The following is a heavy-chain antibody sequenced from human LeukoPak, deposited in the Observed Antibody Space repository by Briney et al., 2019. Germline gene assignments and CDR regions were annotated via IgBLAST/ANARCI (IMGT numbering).Heavy chain of an antibody. J-gene: IGHJ4*02. Sequence: KPGGSLRLSCAASGFTFSSYAMSWVRQAPGKGLEWVSAISGSGGSTYYADSVEGRFTISRDNSKNTLYLQMNSLRAKDTAVYYCANGDPYGDYTLGYFDYWGQGTLVTVSS. CDR3: ANGDPYGDYTLGYFDY. CDR1: GFTFSSYA. D-gene: IGHD4-17*01. V-gene: IGHV3-23*01. CDR2: ISGSGGST.